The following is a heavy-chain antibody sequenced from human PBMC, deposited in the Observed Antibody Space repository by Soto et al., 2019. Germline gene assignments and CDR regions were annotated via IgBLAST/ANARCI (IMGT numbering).Heavy chain of an antibody. Sequence: QMQVVESGGGVVQPGRSQRLSCAAAGFTFSSYTMHWVRQAPGKGLEWVAGITYDARNQYYADSVKGRFTVSRDNSKNTLYLQMNSLRAEDTAVYYCAREGSGYESGFDYWGQGTLVTVSS. D-gene: IGHD5-12*01. CDR3: AREGSGYESGFDY. V-gene: IGHV3-30*04. CDR2: ITYDARNQ. CDR1: GFTFSSYT. J-gene: IGHJ4*02.